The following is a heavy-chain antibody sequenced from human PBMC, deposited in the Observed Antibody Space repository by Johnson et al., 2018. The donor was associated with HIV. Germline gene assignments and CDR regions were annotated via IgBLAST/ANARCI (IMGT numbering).Heavy chain of an antibody. Sequence: QVQLVESGGGVVQPGGSLRLSCAASGFTFSSYGMHWVRQAPGKGLEWVAFIRYDGSNEYYADSVKGRFTISRDNSKNSLYLQMNSLRTEDTALNYCAGERPVEMATHDAFDIWGQGTMVTVSS. CDR1: GFTFSSYG. CDR2: IRYDGSNE. D-gene: IGHD5-24*01. J-gene: IGHJ3*02. CDR3: AGERPVEMATHDAFDI. V-gene: IGHV3-30*02.